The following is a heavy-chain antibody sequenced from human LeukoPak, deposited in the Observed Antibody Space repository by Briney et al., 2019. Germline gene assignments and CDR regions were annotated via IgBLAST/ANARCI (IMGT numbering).Heavy chain of an antibody. CDR3: ASWAERYYYYGMDV. CDR2: ISGSGGST. D-gene: IGHD7-27*01. CDR1: GFTFSSYA. Sequence: GGSLRLSCAASGFTFSSYAMSWVRQAPGKGLEWVSAISGSGGSTYYADSVKGRFTISRDNSKNTLYLQMNSLRAEDTAVHYCASWAERYYYYGMDVWGKGTTVTVSS. V-gene: IGHV3-23*01. J-gene: IGHJ6*04.